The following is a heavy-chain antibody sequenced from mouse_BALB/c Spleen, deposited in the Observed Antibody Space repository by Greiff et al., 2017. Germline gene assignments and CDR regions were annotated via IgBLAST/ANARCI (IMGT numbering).Heavy chain of an antibody. Sequence: QVQLKQSGAELAKPGASVKMSCKASGYTFTSYWMHWVKQRPGQGLEWIGYINPSTGYTEYNQKFKDKATLTADKSSSTAYMQLSSLTSEDSAVYYCARDWEAYWGQGTLVTVSA. D-gene: IGHD4-1*01. CDR3: ARDWEAY. J-gene: IGHJ3*01. CDR2: INPSTGYT. V-gene: IGHV1-7*01. CDR1: GYTFTSYW.